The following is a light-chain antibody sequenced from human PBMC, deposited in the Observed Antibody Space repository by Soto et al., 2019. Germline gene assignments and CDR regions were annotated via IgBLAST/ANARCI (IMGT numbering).Light chain of an antibody. V-gene: IGLV1-40*01. CDR1: SSNIGAGYD. J-gene: IGLJ2*01. CDR3: CSYAGGYVFEVI. CDR2: ADN. Sequence: QSVLTQTPSVSGAPGQKITMSCTGSSSNIGAGYDVHWYQQVPGAAPRLLIYADNNRPSGVPDRFSASKSGTSASLAITGLQGEDEANYYCCSYAGGYVFEVIFGGGTKLTVL.